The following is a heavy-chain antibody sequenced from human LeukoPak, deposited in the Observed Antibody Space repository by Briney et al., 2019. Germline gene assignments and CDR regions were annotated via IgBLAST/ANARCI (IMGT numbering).Heavy chain of an antibody. D-gene: IGHD7-27*01. CDR1: GYRFTSYW. J-gene: IGHJ5*02. CDR2: IYPGDSDT. Sequence: GESLKISCKGSGYRFTSYWIGWVRQMPGKGLEWMGIIYPGDSDTRYSPSFQGQVTISADKSISTAYLQWSSLKASDTAMYYCARLDGSNWGSLSLDPWGQGTLVTVSS. CDR3: ARLDGSNWGSLSLDP. V-gene: IGHV5-51*01.